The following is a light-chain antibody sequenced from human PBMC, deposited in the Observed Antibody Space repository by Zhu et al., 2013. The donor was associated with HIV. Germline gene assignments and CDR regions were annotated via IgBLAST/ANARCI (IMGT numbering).Light chain of an antibody. CDR2: VDSDGSH. Sequence: QPVLTQSPSASASLGASVKLTCSLSSGHSDYDIAWHQQQPEKGPRHLMKVDSDGSHTKGDGIPDRFSGSSSGRERYLTISSLQSDDEADYYCQTWGNGIRVFGGGTKLTVL. CDR1: SGHSDYD. J-gene: IGLJ3*02. CDR3: QTWGNGIRV. V-gene: IGLV4-69*02.